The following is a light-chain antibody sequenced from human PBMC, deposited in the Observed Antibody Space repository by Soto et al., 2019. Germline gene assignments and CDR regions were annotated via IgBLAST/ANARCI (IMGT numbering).Light chain of an antibody. CDR1: QGISSY. CDR3: QQPNSYPRT. V-gene: IGKV1-9*01. CDR2: AAS. Sequence: DIQLTQSPSFLSASVGDRVTITCRASQGISSYLAWYQQRPGKAPKLLIYAASTLHSVVPSRFSGSGSGTEFTLTISSLQPEDFATYYCQQPNSYPRTFGQGTKVEIK. J-gene: IGKJ1*01.